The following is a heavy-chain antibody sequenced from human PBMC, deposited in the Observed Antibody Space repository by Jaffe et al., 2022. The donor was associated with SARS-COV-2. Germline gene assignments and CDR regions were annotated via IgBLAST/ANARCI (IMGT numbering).Heavy chain of an antibody. CDR3: ARQSYVASGSYRPSDAFDV. CDR1: GYTFTRYG. J-gene: IGHJ3*01. CDR2: INTYNANT. D-gene: IGHD3-10*01. Sequence: QVQLVQSGNEVKEPGASVKVSCQASGYTFTRYGISWVRQAPGQGLEWMGWINTYNANTNYAQKLQGRVTMTTDTSTSTAYMELRSLRSDDTAVYYCARQSYVASGSYRPSDAFDVWGQGTMVTVSS. V-gene: IGHV1-18*01.